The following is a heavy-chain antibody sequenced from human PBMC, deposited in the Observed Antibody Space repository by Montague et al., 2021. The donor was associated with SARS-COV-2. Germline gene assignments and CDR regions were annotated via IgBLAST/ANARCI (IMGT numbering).Heavy chain of an antibody. CDR3: ARLGVVPSPRTFDP. CDR1: GASISSNNW. CDR2: TYLSGST. J-gene: IGHJ5*02. Sequence: SETLSLTCEVSGASISSNNWWIWVRQSPGKGLKWIGETYLSGSTNYNPSLRSRVTISVDKSKNQFSLKVNSVSAADTAVYYCARLGVVPSPRTFDPWGQGTLVTVSS. D-gene: IGHD3-10*01. V-gene: IGHV4-4*02.